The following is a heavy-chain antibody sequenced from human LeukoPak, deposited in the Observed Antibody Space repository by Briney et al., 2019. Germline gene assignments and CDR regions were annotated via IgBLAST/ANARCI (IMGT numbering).Heavy chain of an antibody. Sequence: SVKVSCKASGGTFSSYAISWVRQAPGQGLEWMGGIIPIFGTANYAQKFQGRVTITADESTSTAYMELSSLRSEDTAVYYCARDPRYYDFWPFDPWGQGTLVTVSS. D-gene: IGHD3-3*01. CDR3: ARDPRYYDFWPFDP. V-gene: IGHV1-69*13. CDR1: GGTFSSYA. CDR2: IIPIFGTA. J-gene: IGHJ5*02.